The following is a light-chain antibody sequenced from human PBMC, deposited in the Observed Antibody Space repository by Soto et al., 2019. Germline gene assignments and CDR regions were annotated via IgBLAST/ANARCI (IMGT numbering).Light chain of an antibody. J-gene: IGKJ2*01. V-gene: IGKV1-39*01. Sequence: DIQMTQSPSSLSSSVGDRVSITCRGSQSINRDLNWFQQKAGKAPKLLIYGASSLESGVPSRFSGSASGTDFTVNISSMQPEDFAAYYWQHRYSPFRNIFGQGTKLVI. CDR2: GAS. CDR3: QHRYSPFRNI. CDR1: QSINRD.